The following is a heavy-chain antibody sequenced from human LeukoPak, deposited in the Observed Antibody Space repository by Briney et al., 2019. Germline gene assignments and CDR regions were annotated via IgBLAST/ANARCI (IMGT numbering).Heavy chain of an antibody. CDR3: ARRRAEDYNDFVRFDY. CDR1: GFTFSSYD. D-gene: IGHD4-17*01. CDR2: ISGGGGTT. Sequence: GGSLRLSCAASGFTFSSYDMNWVRQAPGMGLEWVSRISGGGGTTYYADSVKGRFTLSRDNSKNTLYLQMNSLRAEDTAVYYCARRRAEDYNDFVRFDYWGHGTLVTVSS. V-gene: IGHV3-23*01. J-gene: IGHJ4*01.